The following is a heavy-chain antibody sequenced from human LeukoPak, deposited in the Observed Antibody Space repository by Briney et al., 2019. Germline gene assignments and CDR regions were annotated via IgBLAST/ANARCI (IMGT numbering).Heavy chain of an antibody. D-gene: IGHD3-9*01. CDR2: ISGSGGST. CDR3: AKDTLSTQLLRYFDWASYYFDY. Sequence: GGSLRLSCAASGFTFSSYAMSWVRQAPGKGLEWVSAISGSGGSTYYADSVKGWFTISRDNSKNTLYLQMNSLRAEDTAVYYCAKDTLSTQLLRYFDWASYYFDYWGQGTLVTVSS. J-gene: IGHJ4*02. V-gene: IGHV3-23*01. CDR1: GFTFSSYA.